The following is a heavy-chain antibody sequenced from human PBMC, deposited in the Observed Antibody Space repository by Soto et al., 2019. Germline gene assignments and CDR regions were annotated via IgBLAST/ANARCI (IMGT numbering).Heavy chain of an antibody. CDR3: ARDSVALWFGERTHWFDP. V-gene: IGHV4-31*03. CDR2: IYYSGST. D-gene: IGHD3-10*01. J-gene: IGHJ5*02. Sequence: SETLSLTCTVSGGSISSSGYYWSWIRQHPGKGLEWIGYIYYSGSTYYNPSLKSRVTISVDTSKNQFSLKLSSVTAADTAVYYCARDSVALWFGERTHWFDPWGQGTLVTVSS. CDR1: GGSISSSGYY.